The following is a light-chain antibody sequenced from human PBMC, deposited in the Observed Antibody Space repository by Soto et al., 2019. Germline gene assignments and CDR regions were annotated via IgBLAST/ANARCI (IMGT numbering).Light chain of an antibody. CDR2: DAS. V-gene: IGKV3-11*01. J-gene: IGKJ2*01. Sequence: EIVLTQSPATLSLSPGERATLSCRASRSVSSYLAWYQQKPGQAPRLLIYDASNRATGIPARFSGSGSGTDFTLTIRSLEPEDFAVYYCQQRSNWPPYTFGQGTKLEIK. CDR3: QQRSNWPPYT. CDR1: RSVSSY.